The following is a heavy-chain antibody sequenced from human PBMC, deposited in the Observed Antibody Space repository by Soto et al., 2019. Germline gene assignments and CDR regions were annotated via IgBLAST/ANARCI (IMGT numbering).Heavy chain of an antibody. D-gene: IGHD1-1*01. V-gene: IGHV2-5*02. Sequence: QITLKESGPTLVKPTQTLTLTCTFSGFSLSTSGVGVGWIRQPPGKALEWLALIYWDDDKRYSPSLKSRLTIXXDXSXXQVVLTMTNMDPVDTATYYCAHRRDWNDVLAYFDYWGQGTLVTVSS. CDR1: GFSLSTSGVG. CDR3: AHRRDWNDVLAYFDY. CDR2: IYWDDDK. J-gene: IGHJ4*02.